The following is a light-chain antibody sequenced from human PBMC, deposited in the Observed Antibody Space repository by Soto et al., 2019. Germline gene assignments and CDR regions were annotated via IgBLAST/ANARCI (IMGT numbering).Light chain of an antibody. CDR1: QSVSNN. V-gene: IGKV3-15*01. CDR2: GAS. J-gene: IGKJ1*01. Sequence: EIVMTQSPATLSVSPGETATLSCRASQSVSNNVAWYQQKPGQAPRLLILGASTRATGIPARFSGSGSGTDFTLTISRLEPEDFAVYYCQQYGSSGTFGQGTKVDNK. CDR3: QQYGSSGT.